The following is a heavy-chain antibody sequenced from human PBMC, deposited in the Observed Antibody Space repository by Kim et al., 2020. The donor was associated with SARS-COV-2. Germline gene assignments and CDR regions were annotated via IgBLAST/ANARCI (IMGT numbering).Heavy chain of an antibody. CDR3: ARARITMIVVVTHFDY. V-gene: IGHV4-31*03. CDR2: IYYSGST. CDR1: GGSISSGGYY. Sequence: SETLSLTCTVSGGSISSGGYYWSWIRQHPGKGLEWIGYIYYSGSTYYNPSLKSRVTIAVDTSKNQFSLKLSSVTAAETAVYYCARARITMIVVVTHFDYWGQRTLFTASS. D-gene: IGHD3-22*01. J-gene: IGHJ4*02.